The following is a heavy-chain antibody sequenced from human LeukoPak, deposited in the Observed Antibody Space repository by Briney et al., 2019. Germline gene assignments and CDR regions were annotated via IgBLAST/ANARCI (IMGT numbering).Heavy chain of an antibody. CDR3: AKDPIAAAALYYYYYYMDV. D-gene: IGHD6-13*01. CDR2: ISGSGGST. J-gene: IGHJ6*03. CDR1: GYSISSGYY. Sequence: ETLSLTCAVSGYSISSGYYWGWIRQAPGKGLEWVSAISGSGGSTYYADSVKGRFTISRDNSKNTLYLQMNSLRAEDTAVYYCAKDPIAAAALYYYYYYMDVWGKGTTVTVSS. V-gene: IGHV3-23*01.